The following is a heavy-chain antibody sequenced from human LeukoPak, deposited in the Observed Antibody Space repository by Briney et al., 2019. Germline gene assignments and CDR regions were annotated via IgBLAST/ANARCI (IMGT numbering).Heavy chain of an antibody. D-gene: IGHD6-19*01. J-gene: IGHJ5*02. CDR3: ARVLLGAVAGNWFDP. CDR2: ISAYNGNT. Sequence: ASVKVSCKASGYTFTSYGISWVRQAPGQGLEWMGWISAYNGNTNYAQKLQGGVTMTTDTSTSTAYMELRSLRSDDAAVYYCARVLLGAVAGNWFDPWGQGTLVTVSS. V-gene: IGHV1-18*01. CDR1: GYTFTSYG.